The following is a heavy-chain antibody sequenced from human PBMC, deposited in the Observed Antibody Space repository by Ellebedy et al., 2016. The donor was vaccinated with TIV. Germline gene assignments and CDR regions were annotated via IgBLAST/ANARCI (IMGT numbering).Heavy chain of an antibody. J-gene: IGHJ4*02. D-gene: IGHD6-19*01. CDR3: ARGPTPLFWAVAGLFDY. CDR2: IYHSGST. CDR1: GGSISSGGYS. V-gene: IGHV4-30-2*01. Sequence: MPSETLSLTCTVSGGSISSGGYSWSWIRQPPGKGLEWIGYIYHSGSTYYNPSLKSRVTISVDRSKNQFSLKLSSVTAADTAVYYCARGPTPLFWAVAGLFDYWGQGTLVTVSS.